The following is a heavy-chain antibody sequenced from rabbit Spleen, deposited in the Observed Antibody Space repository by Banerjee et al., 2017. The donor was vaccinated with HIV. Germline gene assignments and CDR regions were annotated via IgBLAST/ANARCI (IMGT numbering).Heavy chain of an antibody. CDR3: ARGPPYAGYAGYGYVYLNL. J-gene: IGHJ4*01. V-gene: IGHV1S7*01. Sequence: QLTETGGGLVQPGGSLTLSCKASGFDFTNYYMSWVRQAPGKGLEWIGYIDPVFGSTYYASWVNGRFTISSHNAQNTLYLQLNSLTAADTATYFCARGPPYAGYAGYGYVYLNLWGQGTLVTVS. CDR1: GFDFTNYY. D-gene: IGHD6-1*01. CDR2: IDPVFGST.